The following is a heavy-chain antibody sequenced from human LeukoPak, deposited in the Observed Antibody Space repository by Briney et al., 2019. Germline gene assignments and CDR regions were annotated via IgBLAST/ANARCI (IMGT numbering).Heavy chain of an antibody. D-gene: IGHD1-26*01. CDR2: IYYSGST. CDR3: ARRPREPDKNWFDP. V-gene: IGHV4-59*08. CDR1: GGSMSSYY. J-gene: IGHJ5*02. Sequence: PSETLSLTCTVSGGSMSSYYWSWIRQPPGKGLEWIGYIYYSGSTNYNPSLKSRVTISVDTSKNQFSLKLSSVTAADTAVYYCARRPREPDKNWFDPWGQGTLVTVSS.